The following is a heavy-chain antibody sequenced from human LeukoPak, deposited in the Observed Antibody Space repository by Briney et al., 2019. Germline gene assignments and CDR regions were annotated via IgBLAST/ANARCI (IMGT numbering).Heavy chain of an antibody. CDR2: IDHSGST. V-gene: IGHV4-38-2*02. CDR1: GYSISSGYY. CDR3: ARAVPYYYDSSGYSLFHYYFDY. Sequence: PSETLSLTCTVSGYSISSGYYWGWIRQPPGKGLEWTGSIDHSGSTYYNPSLKSRVTISVDTSKNQFSLKLSSVTAADTAVYYCARAVPYYYDSSGYSLFHYYFDYWGQGTMVTVSS. J-gene: IGHJ4*02. D-gene: IGHD3-22*01.